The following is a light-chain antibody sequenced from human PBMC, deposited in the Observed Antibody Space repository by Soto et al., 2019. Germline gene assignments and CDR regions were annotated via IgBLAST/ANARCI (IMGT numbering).Light chain of an antibody. CDR1: SSNIGAGYD. CDR3: QSYDSSLSGSV. Sequence: QSVLTRPPSVSGAPGQRVTISCTGSSSNIGAGYDVHWYRQLPGTAPKLLIYGNSNRPSGVPDRFSGSKSGTSASLAITGLQAEDEADYYCQSYDSSLSGSVFGGGTKVTVL. CDR2: GNS. V-gene: IGLV1-40*01. J-gene: IGLJ2*01.